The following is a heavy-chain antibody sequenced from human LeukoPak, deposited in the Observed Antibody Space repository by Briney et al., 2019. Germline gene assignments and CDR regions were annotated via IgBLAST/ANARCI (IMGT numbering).Heavy chain of an antibody. J-gene: IGHJ5*02. CDR3: ARGLVVVPAAIVGWFDP. Sequence: KPSETLSLTCAVYGGSFSGYYWSWIRQPPGKGLEWIGEINHSGSTNYNPSLKSRVTISVDTSKNQFSLKLSSVTAADTAVYYCARGLVVVPAAIVGWFDPWGQGTLVTVSS. CDR2: INHSGST. CDR1: GGSFSGYY. V-gene: IGHV4-34*01. D-gene: IGHD2-2*01.